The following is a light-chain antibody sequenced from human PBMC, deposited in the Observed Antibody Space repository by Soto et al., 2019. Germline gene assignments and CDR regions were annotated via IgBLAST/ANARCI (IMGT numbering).Light chain of an antibody. CDR2: GAS. CDR3: QQYGISPFT. J-gene: IGKJ4*01. V-gene: IGKV3-20*01. Sequence: EVVLTQSPGTLSLSPGARATLSCRASQFVSSTYLAWYQQRPGQAPRLLIYGASSRATGIPDRFSGGGSETYFTLTISRLESEDSAVYYCQQYGISPFTFGGGTKVDIK. CDR1: QFVSSTY.